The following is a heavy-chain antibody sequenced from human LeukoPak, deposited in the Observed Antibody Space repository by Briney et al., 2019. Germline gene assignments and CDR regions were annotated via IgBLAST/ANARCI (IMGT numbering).Heavy chain of an antibody. V-gene: IGHV4-30-4*08. Sequence: SETLSLTCTVSGGSISSGDYYWSWIRQPPGKGLEWIRYIYYSGSTYYNPSLKSRVTISVDTSKNQFSLKLSSVTAADTAVYYCAGFRITIFGVAQTPDPKYLMDVWGKGTTVTVSS. J-gene: IGHJ6*03. CDR1: GGSISSGDYY. CDR2: IYYSGST. D-gene: IGHD3-3*01. CDR3: AGFRITIFGVAQTPDPKYLMDV.